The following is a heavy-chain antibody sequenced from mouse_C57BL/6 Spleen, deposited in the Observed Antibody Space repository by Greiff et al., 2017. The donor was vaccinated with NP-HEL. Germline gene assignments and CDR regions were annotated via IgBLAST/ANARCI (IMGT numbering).Heavy chain of an antibody. CDR2: IDPSDSET. D-gene: IGHD2-5*01. V-gene: IGHV1-52*01. J-gene: IGHJ3*01. CDR3: ARAYYSNLFAY. CDR1: GYTFTSYW. Sequence: QVQLKQPGAELVRPGSSVKLSCKASGYTFTSYWMHWVKQRPIQGLEWIGNIDPSDSETHYNQKFKDKATLTVDKSSSTAYMQLSSLTSEDSAVYYCARAYYSNLFAYWGQGTLVTVSA.